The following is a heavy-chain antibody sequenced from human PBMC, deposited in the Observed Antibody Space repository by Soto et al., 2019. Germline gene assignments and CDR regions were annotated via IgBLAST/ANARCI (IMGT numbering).Heavy chain of an antibody. CDR1: GFTFSTYA. Sequence: GGSLRLSCSTSGFTFSTYAMNWVRQAPGKGLEWVSALSGSGGTTYYADSVRGRFTISRDNSKNTLFLQMSSLRAEDTALYYCAKQRAGYGSGSDTFCFDFWGQGTLVTVSS. J-gene: IGHJ4*02. CDR2: LSGSGGTT. CDR3: AKQRAGYGSGSDTFCFDF. D-gene: IGHD3-10*01. V-gene: IGHV3-23*01.